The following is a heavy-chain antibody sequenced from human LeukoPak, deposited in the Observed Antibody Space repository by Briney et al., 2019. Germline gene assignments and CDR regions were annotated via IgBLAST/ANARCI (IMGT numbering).Heavy chain of an antibody. V-gene: IGHV3-30-3*01. J-gene: IGHJ6*02. CDR3: ARGGSPGYSSSGYYYYGMDV. CDR2: ISYDGSNK. Sequence: GGSLRLSCAASGFTFSSYAMHWVRQAPGKGLEWVAVISYDGSNKYYADSVKGRFTISRDNSKNTLYLQMNSLRAEDTAVYYCARGGSPGYSSSGYYYYGMDVWGQGTTVTVSS. CDR1: GFTFSSYA. D-gene: IGHD6-13*01.